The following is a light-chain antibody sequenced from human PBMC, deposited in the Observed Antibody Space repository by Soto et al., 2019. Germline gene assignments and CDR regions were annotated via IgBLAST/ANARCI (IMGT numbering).Light chain of an antibody. J-gene: IGLJ1*01. CDR3: QSFDSSLRGV. Sequence: QLVLTQPPSVSGAPGQRVTISCIGSSSNIGAGYDVHWYQQLPRTAPKLLIYANDNRPSGVPDRFSGSKSGTSASLAITGLQAEDEADYYCQSFDSSLRGVFGTGTKVTVL. CDR1: SSNIGAGYD. V-gene: IGLV1-40*01. CDR2: AND.